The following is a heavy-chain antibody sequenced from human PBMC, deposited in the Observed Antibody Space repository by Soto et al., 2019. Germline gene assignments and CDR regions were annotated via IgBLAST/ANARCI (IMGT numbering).Heavy chain of an antibody. CDR3: ARDYYDSSGSPPAFDI. CDR1: GFTFSSYG. D-gene: IGHD3-22*01. CDR2: IWYDGSNK. Sequence: GGSLRLSCAASGFTFSSYGMHWVRQAPGKGLEWVAVIWYDGSNKYYADSVKGRFTISRDNSKNTLYLQMNSLRAEDTAVYYCARDYYDSSGSPPAFDIWGQGTMVTVSS. V-gene: IGHV3-33*01. J-gene: IGHJ3*02.